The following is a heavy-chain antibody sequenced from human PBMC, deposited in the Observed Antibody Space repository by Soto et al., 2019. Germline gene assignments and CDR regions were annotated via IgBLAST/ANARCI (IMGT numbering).Heavy chain of an antibody. CDR2: IIPILTTP. Sequence: QVQLVQSGAEVKQTGSSVKVSCKASGGTFSIYGFSWVRQSPGQGPEWIGGIIPILTTPNYAQKFQGRVTIVEDESTPTVYMELSSLTFEDTAVYYCATSVGIAPTGEDGMDVWGQGTSVTVSS. D-gene: IGHD2-8*02. J-gene: IGHJ6*01. CDR1: GGTFSIYG. V-gene: IGHV1-69*01. CDR3: ATSVGIAPTGEDGMDV.